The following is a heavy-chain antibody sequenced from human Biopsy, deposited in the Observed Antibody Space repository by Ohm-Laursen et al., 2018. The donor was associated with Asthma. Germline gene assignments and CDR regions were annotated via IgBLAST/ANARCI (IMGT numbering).Heavy chain of an antibody. CDR1: GFTVSRDH. CDR2: IYSGGT. V-gene: IGHV3-53*01. Sequence: SLRLSCTASGFTVSRDHMFWVRQAPGKGLEWVSVIYSGGTFYADSVKGRVTISRDISKNTLSLQMNSLRAEDTAVYYCAKDLYGTAAGGPEYYYYGMDVWGQGTTVTVSS. J-gene: IGHJ6*02. CDR3: AKDLYGTAAGGPEYYYYGMDV. D-gene: IGHD1-26*01.